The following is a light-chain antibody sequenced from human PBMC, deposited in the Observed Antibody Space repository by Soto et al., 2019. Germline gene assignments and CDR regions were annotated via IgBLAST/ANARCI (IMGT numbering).Light chain of an antibody. CDR2: AAS. V-gene: IGKV1-9*01. CDR3: QHLNSYPRALA. Sequence: DIQLTQSPSFLSASVGDRVTITCRASQGIRTFLAWYQQKLGEAPKLLIYAASTIQSGVSLRFSGSGSGTEFTLTISSLQPEDVATYYCQHLNSYPRALAFGGGTKVEI. CDR1: QGIRTF. J-gene: IGKJ4*01.